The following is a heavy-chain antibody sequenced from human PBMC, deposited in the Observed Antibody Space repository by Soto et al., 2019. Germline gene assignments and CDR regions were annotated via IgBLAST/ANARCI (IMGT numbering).Heavy chain of an antibody. CDR3: ARSRGIAARGFQH. CDR2: MNPNSGNT. D-gene: IGHD6-6*01. J-gene: IGHJ1*01. CDR1: GGTFSSYA. V-gene: IGHV1-8*02. Sequence: QVQLVQSGAEVKKPGSSVKVSCKASGGTFSSYAINWVPQATGQGLEWMGWMNPNSGNTGYAQKFQGRVTMTRNTSISTAYMELSSLRSEDTAVYYCARSRGIAARGFQHWGQGTLVTVSS.